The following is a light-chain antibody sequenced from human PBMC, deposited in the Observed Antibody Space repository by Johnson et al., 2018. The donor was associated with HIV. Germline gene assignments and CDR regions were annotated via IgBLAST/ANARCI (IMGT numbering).Light chain of an antibody. CDR3: GTWDSSLSAHFV. CDR2: ENN. CDR1: SSNIGNNY. J-gene: IGLJ1*01. Sequence: QSVLTQPPSVSAAPGQKVTISCSGSSSNIGNNYVSWFQHLPGTAPKLLIYENNKRPSGIPDRFSGSKSGTSATLGITGLQTGAEADYYCGTWDSSLSAHFVFGTGTKIPVL. V-gene: IGLV1-51*02.